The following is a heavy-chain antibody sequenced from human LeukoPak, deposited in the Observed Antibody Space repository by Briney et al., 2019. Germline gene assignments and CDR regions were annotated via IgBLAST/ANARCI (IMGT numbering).Heavy chain of an antibody. J-gene: IGHJ3*01. Sequence: PSETLSLTCTVSGDSVRSDTYYWSWIRQPPGKGLEWIGFVYYSGRTNYNASLKSRVTMSVDTSKNQFSLMLRSVTAADTAVYYCVRETPTEYYDSRGYYRKPEVFDAWAKGKMVTVSS. V-gene: IGHV4-61*01. CDR1: GDSVRSDTYY. CDR3: VRETPTEYYDSRGYYRKPEVFDA. D-gene: IGHD3-22*01. CDR2: VYYSGRT.